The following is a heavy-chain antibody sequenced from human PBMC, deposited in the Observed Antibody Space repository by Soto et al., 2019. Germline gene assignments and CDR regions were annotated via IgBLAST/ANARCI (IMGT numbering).Heavy chain of an antibody. CDR3: AREGFGSRYCSGGSCYGSGAFDI. Sequence: QVQLVQSGAEVKKPGASVKVSCKASGYTFTSYAMHWVRQAPGQRLEWMGWINAGNGNTKYSQKFQGRVTITRDTSASTAYMELSSLRSEDTAVYYCAREGFGSRYCSGGSCYGSGAFDIRGQGTMVTVSS. CDR2: INAGNGNT. V-gene: IGHV1-3*01. CDR1: GYTFTSYA. J-gene: IGHJ3*02. D-gene: IGHD2-15*01.